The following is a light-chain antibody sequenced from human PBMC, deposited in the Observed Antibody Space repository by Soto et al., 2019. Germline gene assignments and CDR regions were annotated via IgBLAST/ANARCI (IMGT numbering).Light chain of an antibody. CDR3: QQYGSSPHT. J-gene: IGKJ2*01. CDR2: AAS. CDR1: QSVRSSY. V-gene: IGKV3-20*01. Sequence: DIVLAQSPGTLSLSPGGRATLSCRASQSVRSSYLAWYQQKPGPAPRLLIYAASSRATGIPDRFSGSGSGTDFTLTISRLEPEDFAVYYCQQYGSSPHTFGQGTKLEIK.